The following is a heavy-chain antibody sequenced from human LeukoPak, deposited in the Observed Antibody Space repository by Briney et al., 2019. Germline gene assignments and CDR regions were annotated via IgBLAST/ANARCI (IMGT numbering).Heavy chain of an antibody. V-gene: IGHV3-23*01. CDR3: AKLRDFFDSSGQFDY. J-gene: IGHJ4*02. Sequence: GGSLRLSCAASGVTFSSYAMSWVRHAPGEGLEWVSATSGSGDGTFYADSVKGRFTISRENSKNTLYLQMNSLRAEDTAIYYCAKLRDFFDSSGQFDYWGQGTLVTVSS. CDR2: TSGSGDGT. CDR1: GVTFSSYA. D-gene: IGHD3-22*01.